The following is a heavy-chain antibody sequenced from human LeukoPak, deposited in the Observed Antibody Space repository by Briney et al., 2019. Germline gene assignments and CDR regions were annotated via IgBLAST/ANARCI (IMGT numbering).Heavy chain of an antibody. CDR2: IDISGDNA. CDR1: GFAFSSHA. CDR3: ANEIRPNDY. D-gene: IGHD4-17*01. Sequence: GGSLRLSCAVSGFAFSSHAMCWVRQAPGRGLEWVSSIDISGDNAHYADSVKGRFTISRDNSKNTLYLQMDSLRAEDSAIYYCANEIRPNDYWGQGTLVTVSS. J-gene: IGHJ4*02. V-gene: IGHV3-23*01.